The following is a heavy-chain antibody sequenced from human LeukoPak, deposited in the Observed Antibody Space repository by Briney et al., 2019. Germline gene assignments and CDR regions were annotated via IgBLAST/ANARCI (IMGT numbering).Heavy chain of an antibody. J-gene: IGHJ3*02. CDR1: GYTFTGYY. V-gene: IGHV1-2*06. D-gene: IGHD3-22*01. CDR2: INPNSGGT. Sequence: ASVKVSCKASGYTFTGYYMHWVRQAPGQGLEWMGRINPNSGGTNYAQKFQGRVTMTRDTSISTAYMELSRLRSDDTAVYYCARLDYYDSSGYYHVDDAFDIWGQGTMVTVPS. CDR3: ARLDYYDSSGYYHVDDAFDI.